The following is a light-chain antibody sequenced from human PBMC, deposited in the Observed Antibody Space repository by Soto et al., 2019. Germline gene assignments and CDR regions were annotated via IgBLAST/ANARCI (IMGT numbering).Light chain of an antibody. V-gene: IGKV3-20*01. CDR1: QCVLSA. Sequence: EIAMTHSPYTLSLSPVDRATLSCSAIQCVLSALAWYQQKPGQAPRLLIYGASSRATGIPDRFSGSGSGTDFTLTISRLEPEDFAVYYCQQYGSSPITFGQGTRLEIK. CDR3: QQYGSSPIT. J-gene: IGKJ5*01. CDR2: GAS.